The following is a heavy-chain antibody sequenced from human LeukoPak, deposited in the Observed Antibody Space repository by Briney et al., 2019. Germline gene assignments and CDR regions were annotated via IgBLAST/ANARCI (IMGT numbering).Heavy chain of an antibody. CDR3: ARDPDSSSPDY. J-gene: IGHJ4*02. V-gene: IGHV4-4*02. Sequence: SGTLSLTCAVSGGSISSSNWWSWVRQPPGKGLEWIGEISHSGSTSYNPSLKSRVTISVDKSKNQFSLKLSSVTAADTAVYYCARDPDSSSPDYWGQGTLVTVSP. CDR2: ISHSGST. CDR1: GGSISSSNW. D-gene: IGHD6-13*01.